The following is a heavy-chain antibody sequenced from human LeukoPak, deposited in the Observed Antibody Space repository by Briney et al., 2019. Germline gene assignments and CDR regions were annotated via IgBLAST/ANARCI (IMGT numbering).Heavy chain of an antibody. J-gene: IGHJ4*02. V-gene: IGHV3-23*01. D-gene: IGHD6-19*01. CDR1: GFTLSDYA. Sequence: GSLRLFCSASGFTLSDYAESWVRQDPRKRLEWVSGISGGGGRTYYADSVKGRFPFSRDNSKKTLYLQMNSLRAEDTALYYCARQPDDRSGWNNGQDFFDYWGQGTLVTVSS. CDR3: ARQPDDRSGWNNGQDFFDY. CDR2: ISGGGGRT.